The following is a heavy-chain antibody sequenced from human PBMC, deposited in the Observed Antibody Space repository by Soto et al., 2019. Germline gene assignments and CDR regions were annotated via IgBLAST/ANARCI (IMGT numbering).Heavy chain of an antibody. J-gene: IGHJ4*02. CDR1: GFTFSSYW. V-gene: IGHV3-74*01. CDR3: ARDVCSGGSCYSAEIDY. Sequence: PGGSLRLSCAASGFTFSSYWMHWVRQAPGKGLVWVSRIKSDGSSTNYADSVKGRFTISRDNAKNTLYLQMNSLRAEDTAVYYCARDVCSGGSCYSAEIDYRGQGTLVTVSS. CDR2: IKSDGSST. D-gene: IGHD2-15*01.